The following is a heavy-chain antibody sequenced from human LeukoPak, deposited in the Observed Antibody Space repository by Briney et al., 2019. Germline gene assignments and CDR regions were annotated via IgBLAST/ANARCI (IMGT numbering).Heavy chain of an antibody. CDR1: GGSISSYY. CDR2: IYYSGST. V-gene: IGHV4-59*12. D-gene: IGHD3-9*01. J-gene: IGHJ6*03. CDR3: ARDQTAALRYFDWLPRSYYMDV. Sequence: SETLSLTCTVSGGSISSYYWSWIRQPPGKGLEYIGYIYYSGSTNYNPSLKSRVTISVDKSKNQFSLKLSSVTAADTAVYYCARDQTAALRYFDWLPRSYYMDVWGKGTTVTVSS.